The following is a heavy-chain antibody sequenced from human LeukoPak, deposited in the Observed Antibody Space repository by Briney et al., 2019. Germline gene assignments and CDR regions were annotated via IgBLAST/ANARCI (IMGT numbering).Heavy chain of an antibody. CDR1: GFTFSNAW. CDR3: TAGYSSSSSFDY. J-gene: IGHJ4*02. Sequence: GSLRLPCAASGFTFSNAWMSWVRQAPGKGLEWVGRIKSKTDGGTTDYAAPVKGRFTISRDDSKNTLYLRMNSLKTEDTAVYYCTAGYSSSSSFDYWGQGTLVTVSS. CDR2: IKSKTDGGTT. D-gene: IGHD6-6*01. V-gene: IGHV3-15*01.